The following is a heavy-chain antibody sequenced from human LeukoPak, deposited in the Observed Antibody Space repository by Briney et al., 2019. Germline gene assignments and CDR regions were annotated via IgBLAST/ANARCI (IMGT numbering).Heavy chain of an antibody. CDR3: AKDGGMALDY. D-gene: IGHD6-13*01. V-gene: IGHV3-30*18. Sequence: GGSLRLSCAASGFTFSSYGMHWVRQAPGKGLEWVAVISYDGSNKYYADSVKGRFTISRDNSKNTLYLQMNSLRAEDTAVYYCAKDGGMALDYWGQGTLVTVSS. CDR2: ISYDGSNK. CDR1: GFTFSSYG. J-gene: IGHJ4*02.